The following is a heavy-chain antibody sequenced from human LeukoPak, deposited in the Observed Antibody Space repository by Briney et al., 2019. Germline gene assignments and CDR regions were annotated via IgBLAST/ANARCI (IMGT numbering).Heavy chain of an antibody. J-gene: IGHJ4*02. Sequence: PGGSLRLSCAGSGFTFNIYAMHWVRQAPGKGLEWVAVISYDGTNKYYADSVKGRFTISRDNSKNTVYLQMNSLRVEDTAVYYCTRGGSVPATRSFDYWGQGTLVTVSS. V-gene: IGHV3-30-3*01. CDR1: GFTFNIYA. D-gene: IGHD6-19*01. CDR3: TRGGSVPATRSFDY. CDR2: ISYDGTNK.